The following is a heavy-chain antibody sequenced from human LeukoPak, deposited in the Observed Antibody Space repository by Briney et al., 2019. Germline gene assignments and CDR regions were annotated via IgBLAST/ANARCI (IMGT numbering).Heavy chain of an antibody. CDR3: ARDSITMVRGVTMDYFDY. CDR1: GGSISSGGYY. V-gene: IGHV4-31*03. Sequence: SETLSLTCTVSGGSISSGGYYWSWIRQHPGKGLEWIGYIYYSGSTYYNPSLKSRVTISVDTSKNQFSLKLSSVTAADTAVYYCARDSITMVRGVTMDYFDYWGQGTLVAVSS. D-gene: IGHD3-10*01. J-gene: IGHJ4*02. CDR2: IYYSGST.